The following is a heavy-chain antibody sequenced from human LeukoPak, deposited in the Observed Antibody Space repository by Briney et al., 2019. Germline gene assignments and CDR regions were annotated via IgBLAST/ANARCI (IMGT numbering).Heavy chain of an antibody. J-gene: IGHJ4*02. CDR1: GFTFSDYY. D-gene: IGHD3-22*01. V-gene: IGHV3-11*04. CDR3: ARALSYYYDSSGYIWEDY. CDR2: ISSSGSTI. Sequence: GGSLRLSCAASGFTFSDYYMSWIRQAPGKGLEWVSYISSSGSTIYYADSVKGRFTISRDNAKNSLYLQMNSLRAEDTAVYYCARALSYYYDSSGYIWEDYWGQGTLVTVSS.